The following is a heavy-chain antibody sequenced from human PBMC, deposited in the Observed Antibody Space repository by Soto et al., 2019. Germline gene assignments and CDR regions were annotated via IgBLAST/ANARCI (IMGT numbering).Heavy chain of an antibody. V-gene: IGHV4-39*01. D-gene: IGHD3-3*01. CDR1: GGSISSSSYY. Sequence: SETLSLTCTVSGGSISSSSYYWGWIRQPPGKGLEWIGSIYYIGSTYYNPSLKSRVTISVDTSKNQFSLKLSSVTAADTAVYYCARRLGWDFWSGYYSGSPTGYYFDYWGQGTLVTVSS. CDR2: IYYIGST. J-gene: IGHJ4*02. CDR3: ARRLGWDFWSGYYSGSPTGYYFDY.